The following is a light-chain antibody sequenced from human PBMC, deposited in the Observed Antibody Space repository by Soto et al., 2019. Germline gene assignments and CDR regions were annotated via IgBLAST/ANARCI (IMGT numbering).Light chain of an antibody. CDR2: RDS. CDR1: HIGSKK. CDR3: QVWDSSTAA. V-gene: IGLV3-9*01. J-gene: IGLJ2*01. Sequence: SYELTQPLSVSVALGQTARITCGGNHIGSKKVHWYQQKPGQAPVLVIYRDSNRPSGIPERFSGSNSGNTATLTISRAQAGDEADYYCQVWDSSTAAFGGGTKLTVL.